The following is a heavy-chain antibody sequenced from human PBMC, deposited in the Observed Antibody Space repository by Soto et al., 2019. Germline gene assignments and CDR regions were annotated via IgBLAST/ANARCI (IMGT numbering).Heavy chain of an antibody. Sequence: GGSLRLSCAASGFTFSSFAVHWVRQAPGKGLEWMATISYDGSKTYYADSVKGRVTVSRDNSKNTLYLQMKSLRTEGTAVYYCARDYYDRSGYTAYYYYGMDVWGQGTTVTVSS. CDR3: ARDYYDRSGYTAYYYYGMDV. D-gene: IGHD3-22*01. CDR2: ISYDGSKT. CDR1: GFTFSSFA. J-gene: IGHJ6*02. V-gene: IGHV3-30-3*01.